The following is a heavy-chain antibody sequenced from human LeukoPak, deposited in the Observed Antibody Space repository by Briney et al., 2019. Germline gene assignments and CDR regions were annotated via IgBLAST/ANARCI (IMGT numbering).Heavy chain of an antibody. J-gene: IGHJ6*03. CDR3: ARGVQLPILYYYYCMDV. CDR2: IYYSGST. Sequence: SETLSLTCAVYGGSFSGYYWGWIRQPPGKGLEWIGSIYYSGSTYYNPALKSRVTISVDTSKNQFSLKLSSVTAADTAVYYCARGVQLPILYYYYCMDVWGKGTTVTVSS. D-gene: IGHD2-2*01. V-gene: IGHV4-34*01. CDR1: GGSFSGYY.